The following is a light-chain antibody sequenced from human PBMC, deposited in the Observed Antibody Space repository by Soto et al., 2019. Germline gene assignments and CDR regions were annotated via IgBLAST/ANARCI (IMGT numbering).Light chain of an antibody. CDR2: AAS. CDR3: QKYNNPPWT. Sequence: DLQMTQSPSSLSASVGDRVTITCRASQGINNYLAWYQQRPGKVPRLLIYAASTLQSGVPSRFSRSVSGTDVTLTMCRLQPEEVATYYCQKYNNPPWTFGQGTKVDIK. V-gene: IGKV1-27*01. CDR1: QGINNY. J-gene: IGKJ1*01.